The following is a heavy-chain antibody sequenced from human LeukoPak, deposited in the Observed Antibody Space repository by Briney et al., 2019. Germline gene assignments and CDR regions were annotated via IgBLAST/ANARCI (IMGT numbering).Heavy chain of an antibody. CDR1: GFSFSSYW. V-gene: IGHV3-74*01. D-gene: IGHD3-22*01. CDR3: ARRSSGPLYYYYYYMDV. J-gene: IGHJ6*03. CDR2: INSDGSST. Sequence: GGSLRLSCAPSGFSFSSYWMHWVGQAPGKGRVWVSRINSDGSSTSYADSVKGRFTISRDNAKNTLYLQVNTLRAEDTAVYYCARRSSGPLYYYYYYMDVWGKGTTVTVSS.